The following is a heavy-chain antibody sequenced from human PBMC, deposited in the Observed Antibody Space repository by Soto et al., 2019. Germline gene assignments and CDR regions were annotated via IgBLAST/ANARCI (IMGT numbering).Heavy chain of an antibody. Sequence: QVQLQESGPGLVKPSETLSLTCTVSGGSISSYYWSWIRQPPGKGLEWIGYIYYSGSTNYNPSLKSRVNISVDTSKNQFSLKLSSVTAADTAVYYCARRLASAVVTPLGWYFDLWGRGTLVTVSS. V-gene: IGHV4-59*08. CDR3: ARRLASAVVTPLGWYFDL. D-gene: IGHD2-21*02. CDR2: IYYSGST. CDR1: GGSISSYY. J-gene: IGHJ2*01.